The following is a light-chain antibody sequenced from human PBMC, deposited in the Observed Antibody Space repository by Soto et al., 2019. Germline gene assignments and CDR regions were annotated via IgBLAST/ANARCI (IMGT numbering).Light chain of an antibody. Sequence: DIQMTQSPSTLSAFVGDRVTITCRASQSIGRWLAWYQQKPGKAPKLLIYDASSLESGVPSRFRGSGSGTEFTLTISSLQPDDFETYYCQQYNSYSGTFGQGTKVDIK. CDR1: QSIGRW. CDR3: QQYNSYSGT. CDR2: DAS. V-gene: IGKV1-5*01. J-gene: IGKJ1*01.